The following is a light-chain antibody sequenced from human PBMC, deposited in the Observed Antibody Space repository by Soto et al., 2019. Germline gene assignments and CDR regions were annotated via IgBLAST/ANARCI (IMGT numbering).Light chain of an antibody. CDR3: QQYYSYPIT. CDR2: DAS. J-gene: IGKJ4*01. V-gene: IGKV1-5*01. CDR1: QSISNW. Sequence: DIQMTQSPSTLSAFVGDRVTITCRASQSISNWLAWYHQKPGKAPKLLIYDASSLESGVPSRFSGSGSGTEFTLTISSLQPDDFATYYCQQYYSYPITFGGGTKVEIK.